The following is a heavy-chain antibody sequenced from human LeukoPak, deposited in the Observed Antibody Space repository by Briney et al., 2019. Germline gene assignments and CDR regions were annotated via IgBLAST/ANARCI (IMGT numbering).Heavy chain of an antibody. CDR1: GFTFSRYA. CDR2: ISGSGGST. Sequence: GGSLRLSCAASGFTFSRYAMSWVRQAPEKGLEWVSGISGSGGSTYYADSVKGRFTISRDNAKNTLYLQMNSLRADDTAVYYCAKHLGYSTSSGIDYWGQGTLVTVSS. CDR3: AKHLGYSTSSGIDY. J-gene: IGHJ4*02. D-gene: IGHD6-6*01. V-gene: IGHV3-23*01.